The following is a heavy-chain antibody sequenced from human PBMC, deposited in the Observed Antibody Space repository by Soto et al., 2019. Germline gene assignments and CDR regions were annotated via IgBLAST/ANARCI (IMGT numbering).Heavy chain of an antibody. Sequence: ASVKVSCKASGYTFTSYDINWVRQATGQGLEWMGWMNPNSGNTGYAQKFQGRVTMTRNTSISTAYMELSSLRSEDTAVYYCATRQGGPVDTAMVSSWGQGTLVTVSS. CDR1: GYTFTSYD. D-gene: IGHD5-18*01. V-gene: IGHV1-8*01. J-gene: IGHJ5*02. CDR2: MNPNSGNT. CDR3: ATRQGGPVDTAMVSS.